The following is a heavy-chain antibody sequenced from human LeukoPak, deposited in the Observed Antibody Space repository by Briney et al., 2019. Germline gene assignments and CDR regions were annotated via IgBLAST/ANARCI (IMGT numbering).Heavy chain of an antibody. CDR1: GYTFTGYY. D-gene: IGHD2-2*01. V-gene: IGHV1-2*06. J-gene: IGHJ3*02. CDR3: ARMSPLPGGVAAFDI. CDR2: INPNSGGT. Sequence: ASVKVSCKASGYTFTGYYMHWVRQAPGRGLEWMGRINPNSGGTNYAQKFQGRVTMTRDTSISTAYMELSRLRSDDTAVYYCARMSPLPGGVAAFDIWGQGTMVTVSS.